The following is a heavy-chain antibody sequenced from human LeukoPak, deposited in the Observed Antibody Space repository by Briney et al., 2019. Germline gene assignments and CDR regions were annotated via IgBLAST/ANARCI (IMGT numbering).Heavy chain of an antibody. Sequence: SETLSLTCAVSGGSIGSGTHSWSWIRQPPGKGLEWIGYIYHTGSTYYNPPLKSRVTISLDRSKDQCSLNLSSVTAADTAVYYCAGTLTCSGGTCYSANWFDRWGQGTLVTVSS. CDR2: IYHTGST. D-gene: IGHD2-15*01. CDR1: GGSIGSGTHS. CDR3: AGTLTCSGGTCYSANWFDR. V-gene: IGHV4-30-2*01. J-gene: IGHJ5*02.